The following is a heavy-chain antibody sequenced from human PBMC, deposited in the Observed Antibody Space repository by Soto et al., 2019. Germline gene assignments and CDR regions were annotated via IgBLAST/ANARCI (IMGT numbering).Heavy chain of an antibody. CDR3: ATRNWFDP. J-gene: IGHJ5*02. Sequence: SETLSLTCAVSGGSLSSRGYYWGWIRQPPGKGLEWIGTIYYSGSTYYNPSLKSRVTISVDTSKNQFSLKLSSVTAADTAVYYCATRNWFDPWGQGTLVTVSS. V-gene: IGHV4-39*01. CDR1: GGSLSSRGYY. CDR2: IYYSGST.